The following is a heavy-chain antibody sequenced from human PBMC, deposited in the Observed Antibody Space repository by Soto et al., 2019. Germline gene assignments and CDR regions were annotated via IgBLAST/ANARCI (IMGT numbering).Heavy chain of an antibody. D-gene: IGHD2-8*01. CDR3: VSWVSPHFDY. CDR2: IAPIGYST. J-gene: IGHJ4*02. Sequence: EVQLLEPGGGLVQPGGSLRLSCAVSGLTFRNHAMSWVRQAPGKGLEWVSTIAPIGYSTHYAGSVEGRFTISRDDSKSTLDLQMNSLRADDTAVYYCVSWVSPHFDYWGQGTLVSVSS. CDR1: GLTFRNHA. V-gene: IGHV3-23*01.